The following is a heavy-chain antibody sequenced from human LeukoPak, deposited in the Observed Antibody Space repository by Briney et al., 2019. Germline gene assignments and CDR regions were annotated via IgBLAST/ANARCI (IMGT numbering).Heavy chain of an antibody. V-gene: IGHV3-48*01. CDR1: GFSFSTYS. Sequence: GGSLRLSCEASGFSFSTYSMNWVRQAPGKGLEWVSYITSNSGGIYYADSVKGRFTMSRDNAKNSLYLQMNSLRAEDTAVYYCARDMTASSWRALDYWGQGTLITVSS. J-gene: IGHJ4*02. D-gene: IGHD6-13*01. CDR3: ARDMTASSWRALDY. CDR2: ITSNSGGI.